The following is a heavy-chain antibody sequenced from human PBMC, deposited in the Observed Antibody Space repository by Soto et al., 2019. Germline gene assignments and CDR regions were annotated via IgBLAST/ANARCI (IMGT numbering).Heavy chain of an antibody. Sequence: ASVKVSCKASGYTFSDYYIHWVRQAPGQGLEWMGWINPNSGGTKYAPKFQGGVTMTRDTSITTAYMELSSLRASDTAMYYCARQIYDSDTGPNFQYYFDSWGQGTPVTVSS. D-gene: IGHD3-22*01. CDR1: GYTFSDYY. V-gene: IGHV1-2*02. CDR2: INPNSGGT. CDR3: ARQIYDSDTGPNFQYYFDS. J-gene: IGHJ4*02.